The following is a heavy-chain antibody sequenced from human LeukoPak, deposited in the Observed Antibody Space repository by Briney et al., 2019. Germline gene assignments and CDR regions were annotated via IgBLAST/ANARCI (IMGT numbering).Heavy chain of an antibody. J-gene: IGHJ3*02. V-gene: IGHV3-48*03. CDR2: ISSSGSTI. CDR1: GFTFSSYE. D-gene: IGHD4-17*01. Sequence: AGGFLRLSCAASGFTFSSYEMNWVRQAPGKGLEWVSYISSSGSTIYYADSVKGRFTISRDNAKNSLYLQMNSLRAEDTAVYYCARDYSYDYGDPHDAFDIWGQGTMVTV. CDR3: ARDYSYDYGDPHDAFDI.